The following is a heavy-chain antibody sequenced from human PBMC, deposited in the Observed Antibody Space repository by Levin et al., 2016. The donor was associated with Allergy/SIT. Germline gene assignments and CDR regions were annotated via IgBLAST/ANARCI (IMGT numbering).Heavy chain of an antibody. V-gene: IGHV3-74*03. D-gene: IGHD3-10*02. Sequence: GGSLRLSCAASGFTFSNYWMHWVRQAPGKGLVWVSRIKSDGSETTYADSVKGRFTISRDNAKNTLYLQMNSLRAEDTAVYYCARELRSISMLSYMDDWGKGTTVTVSS. CDR1: GFTFSNYW. CDR2: IKSDGSET. J-gene: IGHJ6*03. CDR3: ARELRSISMLSYMDD.